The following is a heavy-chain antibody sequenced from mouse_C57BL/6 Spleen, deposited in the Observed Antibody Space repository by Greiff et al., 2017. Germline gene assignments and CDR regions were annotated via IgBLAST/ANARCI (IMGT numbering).Heavy chain of an antibody. V-gene: IGHV1-54*01. D-gene: IGHD2-4*01. CDR2: INPGSGGT. J-gene: IGHJ4*01. CDR3: ARWGLRREGYAMDY. CDR1: GYAFPNYL. Sequence: VQLQQSGAELVRPGTSVKVSCKASGYAFPNYLIEWVKQRPGQGLEWIGVINPGSGGTNYNEKFKGKATLTADKSSSTAYMQLSSLTSEDSAVYYWARWGLRREGYAMDYWGQGTSVTVSS.